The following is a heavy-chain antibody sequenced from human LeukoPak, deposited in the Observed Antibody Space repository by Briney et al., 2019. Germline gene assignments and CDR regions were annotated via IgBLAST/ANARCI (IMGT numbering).Heavy chain of an antibody. D-gene: IGHD2-2*01. V-gene: IGHV3-23*01. CDR1: GFTFSSYA. J-gene: IGHJ4*02. Sequence: GGSLRLSCAASGFTFSSYAMSWVRQAPGKGLEWVSAISGSGGSTYYADSVKGRFTISRDNSKNTLYLQMNSLRAEDTAVYYCARDLSSTSSWATVPDYWGQGTLVTVSS. CDR3: ARDLSSTSSWATVPDY. CDR2: ISGSGGST.